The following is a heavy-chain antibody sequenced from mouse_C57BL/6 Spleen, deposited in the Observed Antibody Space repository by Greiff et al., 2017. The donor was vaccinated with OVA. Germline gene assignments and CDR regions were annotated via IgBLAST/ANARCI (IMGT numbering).Heavy chain of an antibody. Sequence: QVQLQQPGTELVKPGASVKLSCKASGYTFTSYWMRWVKQRPGQGLEWIGNINPSNGGTNYNEKFKSKATLTVDKSSSTAYMQLSSLTSEDSAVYYCARLNYGSSYAMDYWGQGTSVTVSS. J-gene: IGHJ4*01. D-gene: IGHD1-1*01. CDR1: GYTFTSYW. V-gene: IGHV1-53*01. CDR3: ARLNYGSSYAMDY. CDR2: INPSNGGT.